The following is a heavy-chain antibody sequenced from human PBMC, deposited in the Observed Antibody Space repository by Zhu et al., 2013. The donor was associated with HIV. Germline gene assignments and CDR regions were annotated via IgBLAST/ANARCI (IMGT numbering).Heavy chain of an antibody. Sequence: AEVKKSGASVKVSCKASGYTFTSYDINWVRQATGQGLKWMGWMNPNSGQTGYAQKFQGRVTMTTNTSVGTAYMEMSSLRSEDTAIYYCARVVVRNANRAYYYMDVWGKGTTVTVSS. CDR2: MNPNSGQT. D-gene: IGHD7-27*01. J-gene: IGHJ6*03. CDR1: GYTFTSYD. V-gene: IGHV1-8*01. CDR3: ARVVVRNANRAYYYMDV.